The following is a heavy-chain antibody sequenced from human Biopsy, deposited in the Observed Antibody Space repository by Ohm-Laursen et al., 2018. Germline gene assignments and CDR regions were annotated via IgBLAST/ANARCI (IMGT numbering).Heavy chain of an antibody. D-gene: IGHD6-19*01. V-gene: IGHV3-30*18. CDR3: AKDGGQWLGGAFDI. CDR2: TSFDGSNK. J-gene: IGHJ3*02. Sequence: SLRLSCAASGFGFYAMHWVRQPPGKGLGWLAVTSFDGSNKFYAESVRGRFTISRDRSRDTLYLQMNRLTNEDTALYYCAKDGGQWLGGAFDIWGQGTMVTVSS. CDR1: GFGFYA.